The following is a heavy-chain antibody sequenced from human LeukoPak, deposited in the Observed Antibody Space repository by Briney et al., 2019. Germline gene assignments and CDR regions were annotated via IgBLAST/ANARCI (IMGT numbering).Heavy chain of an antibody. Sequence: GGSLRLSCAASGFTFSSYEINWVRQAPGQELKCISYTGNSGRSVYYGDSVKGRFTVSRDNTQNSVYLQMNSLRAEDTAVYYCAREHIRSGSYELDYWGQGTLVTVSS. V-gene: IGHV3-48*03. J-gene: IGHJ4*02. D-gene: IGHD3-10*01. CDR2: TGNSGRSV. CDR3: AREHIRSGSYELDY. CDR1: GFTFSSYE.